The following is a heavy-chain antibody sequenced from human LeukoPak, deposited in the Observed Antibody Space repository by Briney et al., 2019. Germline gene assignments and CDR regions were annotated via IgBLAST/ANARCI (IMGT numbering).Heavy chain of an antibody. Sequence: SETLSLTCAVYGGSFSGYYWSGIRQPPGKGREWIGEINHSGSTNYNPSLKSRVTISVDTSKNQFSLKLSSVTAADTAVYYCARGHSGWFAEYFQHWGQGTLVTVSS. J-gene: IGHJ1*01. V-gene: IGHV4-34*01. D-gene: IGHD6-19*01. CDR2: INHSGST. CDR3: ARGHSGWFAEYFQH. CDR1: GGSFSGYY.